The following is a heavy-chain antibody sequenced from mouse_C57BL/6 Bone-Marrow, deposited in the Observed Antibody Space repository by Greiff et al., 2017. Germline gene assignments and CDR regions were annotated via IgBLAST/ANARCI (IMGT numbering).Heavy chain of an antibody. CDR2: IYPRDGST. J-gene: IGHJ2*01. CDR3: SRWGFYGSSVYFDY. Sequence: QVQLQQSDAELVKPGASVKISCKVSGYTFTDHTIHWMKQRPEQGLEWIGYIYPRDGSTKYTEKFKGKATLTADKSSSTAYMQLNSLTSEDSAVYFGSRWGFYGSSVYFDYWGQGTTLTVSS. CDR1: GYTFTDHT. V-gene: IGHV1-78*01. D-gene: IGHD1-1*01.